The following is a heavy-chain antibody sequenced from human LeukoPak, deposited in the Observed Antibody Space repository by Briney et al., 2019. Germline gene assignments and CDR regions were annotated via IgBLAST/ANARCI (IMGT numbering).Heavy chain of an antibody. J-gene: IGHJ4*02. V-gene: IGHV3-23*01. D-gene: IGHD3-10*01. CDR2: ISGNGDNT. CDR1: GFTFSSYS. Sequence: GGSLRLSCAASGFTFSSYSMNWVRQAPGKGLEWVSLISGNGDNTYYADSVKGRFTISRDISKNTLFLQMNSLRAEDTAVYYCANYLSYGPIGWGQGTLVIVSS. CDR3: ANYLSYGPIG.